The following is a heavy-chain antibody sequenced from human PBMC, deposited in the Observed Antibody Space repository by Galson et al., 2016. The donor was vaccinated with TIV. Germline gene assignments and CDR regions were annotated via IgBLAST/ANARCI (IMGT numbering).Heavy chain of an antibody. Sequence: SLRLSCAASRFTFSSYAMSWVRQAPGKGLEWVSAISVSGGRTYYADSVEGRFTISRDNSKTTLYLQMDRLRAEDTALYYCARGGGYGDVYFDFWGQGSLVTVSS. CDR3: ARGGGYGDVYFDF. D-gene: IGHD4-17*01. J-gene: IGHJ4*02. CDR1: RFTFSSYA. CDR2: ISVSGGRT. V-gene: IGHV3-23*01.